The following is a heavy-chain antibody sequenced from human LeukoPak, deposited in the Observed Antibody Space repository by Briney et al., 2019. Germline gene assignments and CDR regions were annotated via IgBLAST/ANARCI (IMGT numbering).Heavy chain of an antibody. Sequence: EASVKVSCKASGGTFSSYAISWVRQAPGQGLEWMGGIIPIFGTANYAQKFQGRVTITADESTSTAYMELSSLRSEDTAVYYCARRTIWFGELLVFRGHYYYGMDAWGQGTTVTVSS. CDR1: GGTFSSYA. J-gene: IGHJ6*02. CDR3: ARRTIWFGELLVFRGHYYYGMDA. V-gene: IGHV1-69*13. D-gene: IGHD3-10*01. CDR2: IIPIFGTA.